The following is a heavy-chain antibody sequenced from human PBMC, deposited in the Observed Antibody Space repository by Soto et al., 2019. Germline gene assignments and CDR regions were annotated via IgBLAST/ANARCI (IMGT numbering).Heavy chain of an antibody. D-gene: IGHD6-13*01. J-gene: IGHJ3*02. CDR2: IKSKTDGGTT. V-gene: IGHV3-15*01. CDR1: GFTFSNAW. CDR3: TTVSSSLAFDI. Sequence: EVQLVESGGGLVKPGGSLRLSCAASGFTFSNAWMSWVRQAPGKGLEWVGRIKSKTDGGTTVYAAPVKGRFTISRDDSKNTLYLQRNSLKTEDTAVYYCTTVSSSLAFDIWGQGTMVTVSS.